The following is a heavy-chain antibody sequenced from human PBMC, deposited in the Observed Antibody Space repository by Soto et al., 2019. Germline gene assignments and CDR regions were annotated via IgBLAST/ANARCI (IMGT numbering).Heavy chain of an antibody. Sequence: EVQLVESGGDLVQPGGSLRLSCAASAFTFSNYWMSWVRQTPGRGLEWVANIKQDGSERYYVDSVKGRFTISRDNAKNSLYLQMNSLRGEDTALYFCARVAYSNGCIFDYWGQGTLVTVSS. V-gene: IGHV3-7*01. CDR2: IKQDGSER. D-gene: IGHD6-19*01. J-gene: IGHJ4*02. CDR3: ARVAYSNGCIFDY. CDR1: AFTFSNYW.